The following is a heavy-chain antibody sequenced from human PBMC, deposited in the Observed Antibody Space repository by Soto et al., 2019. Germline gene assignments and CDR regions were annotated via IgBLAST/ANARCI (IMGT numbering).Heavy chain of an antibody. D-gene: IGHD2-15*01. CDR1: GFTFSSYG. Sequence: GGSLRLSCAASGFTFSSYGMHWVRQAPGKGLEWVAVISYDGSNKYYADSVKGRFTISRDNSKNTLYLQMNSLRAEDTAVYYCAKDSFRQLADLSQRLEKYFDYWGQGTLVTVSS. V-gene: IGHV3-30*18. CDR3: AKDSFRQLADLSQRLEKYFDY. CDR2: ISYDGSNK. J-gene: IGHJ4*02.